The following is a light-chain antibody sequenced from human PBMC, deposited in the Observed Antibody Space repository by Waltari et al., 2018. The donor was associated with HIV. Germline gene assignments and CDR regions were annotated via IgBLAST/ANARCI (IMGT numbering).Light chain of an antibody. CDR2: DVS. Sequence: QSALTQPASVSGSPGQSITISCAGTSSDVGGYNYVSWYQHHPGKAPKLMISDVSKRPSGVSNRFSGSKSGNTASLTISGLQAEDEADYYCSSYTSSITWVFGGGTKLTVL. CDR1: SSDVGGYNY. CDR3: SSYTSSITWV. J-gene: IGLJ3*02. V-gene: IGLV2-14*03.